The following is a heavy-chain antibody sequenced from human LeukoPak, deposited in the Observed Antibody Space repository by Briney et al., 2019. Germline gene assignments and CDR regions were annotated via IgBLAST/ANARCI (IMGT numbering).Heavy chain of an antibody. V-gene: IGHV3-23*01. D-gene: IGHD6-13*01. CDR1: GFTFSSYA. Sequence: GSLRLSCAASGFTFSSYAMSWVRQAPWKGLEWVSAISGSGGSTYYADSVKGRFTISRDNSKDTLYLQMNSLRAEDTAVYYCASARYSSSWYGGFDYWGQGTLVTVSS. CDR3: ASARYSSSWYGGFDY. CDR2: ISGSGGST. J-gene: IGHJ4*02.